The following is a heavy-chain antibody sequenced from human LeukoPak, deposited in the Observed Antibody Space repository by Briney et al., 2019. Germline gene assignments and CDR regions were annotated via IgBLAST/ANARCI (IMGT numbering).Heavy chain of an antibody. D-gene: IGHD3-10*01. CDR3: ARGYGDWFDP. Sequence: GGSLRLSCAASGSTFSSYWMHWVRHAPGKGLVWVSRINSDGSNTYYADSVKGRFSISRDNAKNTLYLQMNSLRAEDTAVYYCARGYGDWFDPWGQGTLVTVSS. J-gene: IGHJ5*02. CDR2: INSDGSNT. V-gene: IGHV3-74*01. CDR1: GSTFSSYW.